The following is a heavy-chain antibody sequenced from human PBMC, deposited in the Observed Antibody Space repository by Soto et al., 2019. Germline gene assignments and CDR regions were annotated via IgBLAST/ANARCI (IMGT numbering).Heavy chain of an antibody. V-gene: IGHV4-31*03. J-gene: IGHJ5*02. D-gene: IGHD3-22*01. Sequence: PSETLSLTCTVSGGSISSGGYYWSWIRQHPGKGLEWIGTIYFSGTTYYNPSLKSRVTISVDTSKSQFSLKLSSVTAADTAVYDCARRDRSGFSYWLDTWGQGTLVTVSS. CDR1: GGSISSGGYY. CDR2: IYFSGTT. CDR3: ARRDRSGFSYWLDT.